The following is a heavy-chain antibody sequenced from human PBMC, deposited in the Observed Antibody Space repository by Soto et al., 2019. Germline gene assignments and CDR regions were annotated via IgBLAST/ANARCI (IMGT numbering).Heavy chain of an antibody. D-gene: IGHD2-15*01. CDR2: IYYSGST. V-gene: IGHV4-39*01. CDR3: ARGRPCSGGSCYPYLIAVAGNH. CDR1: GGSISSSSYY. Sequence: QLQLQESGPGLVKPSETLSLTCTVSGGSISSSSYYWGWIRQPPGKGLEWIGSIYYSGSTYYNPSLKSRVTIAIDTSKNQFSLKLSSVTAADTAVYYCARGRPCSGGSCYPYLIAVAGNHWGQGTLVTVSS. J-gene: IGHJ5*02.